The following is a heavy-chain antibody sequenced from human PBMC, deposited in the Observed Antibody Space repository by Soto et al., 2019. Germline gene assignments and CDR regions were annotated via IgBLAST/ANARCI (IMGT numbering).Heavy chain of an antibody. CDR3: AKDVCSTSCYYFDY. CDR2: ISGSGGST. V-gene: IGHV3-23*01. J-gene: IGHJ4*02. D-gene: IGHD2-2*01. CDR1: GFTFSSYA. Sequence: PGGSLRLSCAASGFTFSSYAMSWVRQAPGKGLEWVSAISGSGGSTYYADSVKGRFTISRDNSKSTLYLQMNSLRAEDTAVYYCAKDVCSTSCYYFDYWGQGTLVTVSS.